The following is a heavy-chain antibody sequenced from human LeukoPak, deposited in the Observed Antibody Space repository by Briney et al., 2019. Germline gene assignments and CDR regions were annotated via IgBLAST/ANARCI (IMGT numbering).Heavy chain of an antibody. Sequence: GWSLTLSCAASGLSFSRYAMHWLRPAPAKGLECVAAISKKGGSTYYANSVKGKFTISRDNSKNTLYPQMGSLRAQVIAVYYGTRDFCSLGNRWSGAFDIWGQGTMVTVSS. CDR1: GLSFSRYA. J-gene: IGHJ3*02. D-gene: IGHD4-23*01. V-gene: IGHV3-64*01. CDR2: ISKKGGST. CDR3: TRDFCSLGNRWSGAFDI.